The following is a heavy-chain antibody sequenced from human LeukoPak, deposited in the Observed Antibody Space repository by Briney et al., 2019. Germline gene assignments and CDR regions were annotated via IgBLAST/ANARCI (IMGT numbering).Heavy chain of an antibody. CDR1: GGSISTSSYF. D-gene: IGHD2/OR15-2a*01. CDR3: ARVNILPVYFDY. CDR2: IYYSGIT. J-gene: IGHJ4*02. V-gene: IGHV4-39*07. Sequence: SEALSLTCSVSGGSISTSSYFWGWIRQPPGKGLEWFGSIYYSGITFYNPSLKSRLTISVDKSKNQFSLKLSSVTAADTAVYYCARVNILPVYFDYWGQGTLVTVSS.